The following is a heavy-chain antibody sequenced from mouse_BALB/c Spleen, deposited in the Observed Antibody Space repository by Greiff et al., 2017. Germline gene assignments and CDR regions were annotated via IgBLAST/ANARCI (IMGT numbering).Heavy chain of an antibody. CDR3: AREGYALDD. D-gene: IGHD2-14*01. Sequence: QVQLKESGAELARPGASVKLSCKASGYTFTRYWMQWVKQRPGQGLEWIGAIYPGDGDTRYTQKFKGKATLTADKSSSTAYMQLSSLASEDSAVYYCAREGYALDDWGQGTTLTVSS. J-gene: IGHJ2*01. CDR1: GYTFTRYW. V-gene: IGHV1-87*01. CDR2: IYPGDGDT.